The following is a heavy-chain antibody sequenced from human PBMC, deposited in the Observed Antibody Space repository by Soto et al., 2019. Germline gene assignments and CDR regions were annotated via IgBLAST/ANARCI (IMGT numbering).Heavy chain of an antibody. Sequence: QMQLVESGGDVVQPGRSLRLSCAASGFSFSTYDIHWVRQAPGKGLEWVALISYDGSDQYYADSVKGRFTISRDNSKNTLYLQMNSLRPEDSALYYCAKEHRVPNSYSYYAMDIWGQGTTVTVSS. CDR1: GFSFSTYD. CDR2: ISYDGSDQ. V-gene: IGHV3-30*18. J-gene: IGHJ6*02. CDR3: AKEHRVPNSYSYYAMDI. D-gene: IGHD3-3*01.